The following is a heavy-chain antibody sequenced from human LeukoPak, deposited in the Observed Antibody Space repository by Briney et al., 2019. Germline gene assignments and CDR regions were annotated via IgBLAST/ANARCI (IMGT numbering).Heavy chain of an antibody. CDR2: IYYSGST. Sequence: PSETLSLTCTVSGGSISSGDYYWSWIRQPPGKGLEWIGYIYYSGSTNYNPSLKSRVTISVDTSKNQFSLKLSSVTAADTAVYYCARQPSQRIVGATNEFGAFDIWGQGTMVTVSS. V-gene: IGHV4-30-4*08. CDR3: ARQPSQRIVGATNEFGAFDI. D-gene: IGHD1-26*01. J-gene: IGHJ3*02. CDR1: GGSISSGDYY.